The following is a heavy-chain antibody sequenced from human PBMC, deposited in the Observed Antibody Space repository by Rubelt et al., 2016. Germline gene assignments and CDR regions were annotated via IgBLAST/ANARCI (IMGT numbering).Heavy chain of an antibody. D-gene: IGHD1-7*01. Sequence: QVQLVQSGAEVKKPGASVKVSCKASGGTFSSYAISWVRQAPGQGLEWMGRIIPILGIANYDQKFQGRVTITADKATSTAYMELSSLRSEDTAVYYCARDGELRYFDYWGQGTLVTVSS. CDR3: ARDGELRYFDY. V-gene: IGHV1-69*09. CDR2: IIPILGIA. CDR1: GGTFSSYA. J-gene: IGHJ4*02.